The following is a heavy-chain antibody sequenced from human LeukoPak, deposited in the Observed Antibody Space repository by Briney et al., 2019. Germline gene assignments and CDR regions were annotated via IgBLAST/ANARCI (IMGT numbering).Heavy chain of an antibody. V-gene: IGHV4-34*01. Sequence: SETLSLTCAVYGGSFSGYYWGWIRQPPGKGLGWIGEINHSGSTNYNPSLKSRVTISVDTSKNQFSLNLSSVTAADTAVYYCARGPSRVRDRGAFDIWGQGTMVTVSS. D-gene: IGHD3-10*01. J-gene: IGHJ3*02. CDR2: INHSGST. CDR3: ARGPSRVRDRGAFDI. CDR1: GGSFSGYY.